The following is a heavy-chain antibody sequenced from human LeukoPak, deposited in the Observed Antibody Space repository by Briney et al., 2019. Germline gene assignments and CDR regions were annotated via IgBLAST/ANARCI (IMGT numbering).Heavy chain of an antibody. D-gene: IGHD3-10*01. CDR3: ARAPGAGVPENHFDY. CDR2: LKASGAGT. V-gene: IGHV1-46*01. J-gene: IGHJ4*02. CDR1: GYTFTNYY. Sequence: ASVKVSCKTSGYTFTNYYIHWVRQAPGQGLEWMGLLKASGAGTIYAHKFQVRVTMTMDMSTSTVYMELSSLRSEDTAVYYCARAPGAGVPENHFDYWGQGTLVTVSS.